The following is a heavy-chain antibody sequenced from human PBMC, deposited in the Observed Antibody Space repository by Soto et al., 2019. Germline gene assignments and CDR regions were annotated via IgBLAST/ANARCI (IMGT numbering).Heavy chain of an antibody. J-gene: IGHJ5*02. CDR3: ARFRGNQLLGWFDP. D-gene: IGHD2-2*01. V-gene: IGHV4-31*03. CDR1: GGSISSGGYY. CDR2: IYHSGTT. Sequence: QVQLQESGPGLVKPSQTLSLTCTVSGGSISSGGYYWSWIRQHPGKGLEWIGYIYHSGTTYYNPYLKSRVTISVDTSKNQFSLKLTSVTAADTAVYYCARFRGNQLLGWFDPWGQGTLVTVSS.